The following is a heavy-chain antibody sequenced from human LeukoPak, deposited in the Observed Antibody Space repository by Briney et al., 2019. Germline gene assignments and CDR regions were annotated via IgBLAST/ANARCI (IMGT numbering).Heavy chain of an antibody. CDR1: GYTFTGYY. CDR3: ARDYYYDSSGYYYLPSSFDY. J-gene: IGHJ4*02. V-gene: IGHV1-2*02. Sequence: ASVKVSCKASGYTFTGYYMHWVRQAPGHGLEWMGWINPNSGGTNYAQKFQGRVTMTRDTSISTAYMELSRLRSDDTAVYYCARDYYYDSSGYYYLPSSFDYWGQGTLVTVSS. D-gene: IGHD3-22*01. CDR2: INPNSGGT.